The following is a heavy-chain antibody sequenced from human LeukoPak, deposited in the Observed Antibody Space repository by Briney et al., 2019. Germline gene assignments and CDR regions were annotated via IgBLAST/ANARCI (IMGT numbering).Heavy chain of an antibody. CDR2: KKQDGSAK. CDR1: GFTLSSYW. D-gene: IGHD6-19*01. V-gene: IGHV3-7*01. CDR3: ARAGSGWRMGAFDI. J-gene: IGHJ3*02. Sequence: AGGSLRHSCGASGFTLSSYWMSSVRQARGKGLEWVAHKKQDGSAKYYVDSVKGRFTISRDNAKNSLYLQMNSLRAEDTAGYYCARAGSGWRMGAFDIWGQGTMVTVSS.